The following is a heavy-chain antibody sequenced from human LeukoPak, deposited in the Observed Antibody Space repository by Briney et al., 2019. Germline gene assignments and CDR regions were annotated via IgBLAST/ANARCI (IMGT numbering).Heavy chain of an antibody. Sequence: ASVKVSCKAPGYTFTTYYMHWVRQAPGQGLEWMAIINPTGGTTDYAQKFHGRITVTRDTSTSTVYMELTTLTSEDTAVYYCARDALSYDYSWGSYRHLGIDPWGQGTLVTVSS. V-gene: IGHV1-46*01. CDR1: GYTFTTYY. CDR3: ARDALSYDYSWGSYRHLGIDP. J-gene: IGHJ5*02. CDR2: INPTGGTT. D-gene: IGHD3-16*02.